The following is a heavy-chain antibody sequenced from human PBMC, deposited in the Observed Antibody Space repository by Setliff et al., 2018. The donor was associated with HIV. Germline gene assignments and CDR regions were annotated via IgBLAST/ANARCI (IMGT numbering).Heavy chain of an antibody. J-gene: IGHJ4*02. Sequence: GGSLRLSCAASGFTFSSDAMSWVSQAPGKGLGWVSAISGSGGSTYYADSVKGRFTISRDNSKNTLYLQMSSLRAEDTAVYYCAKVSRGTVVRGVIIVGYFDYWGQGTLVTVSS. CDR2: ISGSGGST. CDR3: AKVSRGTVVRGVIIVGYFDY. V-gene: IGHV3-23*01. D-gene: IGHD3-10*01. CDR1: GFTFSSDA.